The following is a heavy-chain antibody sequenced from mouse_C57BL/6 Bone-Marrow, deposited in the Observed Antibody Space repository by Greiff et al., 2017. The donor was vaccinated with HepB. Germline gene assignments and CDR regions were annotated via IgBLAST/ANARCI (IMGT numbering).Heavy chain of an antibody. J-gene: IGHJ2*01. CDR2: IRLKSDNYAT. CDR3: TGGIRDYFDY. CDR1: GFTFSNYW. Sequence: EVKLMESGGGLVQPGGSMKLSCVASGFTFSNYWMNWVRQSPEKGLEWVAQIRLKSDNYATHYAESVKGRFTISRDDSKSSVYLQMNNLSAEDTGIYYCTGGIRDYFDYWGQGTTLTVSS. D-gene: IGHD3-2*02. V-gene: IGHV6-3*01.